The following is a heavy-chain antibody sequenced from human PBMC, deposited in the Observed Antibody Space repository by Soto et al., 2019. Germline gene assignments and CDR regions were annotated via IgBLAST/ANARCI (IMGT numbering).Heavy chain of an antibody. D-gene: IGHD1-1*01. CDR3: ARDRNWKGYYGMDV. CDR1: GASISSYY. CDR2: IYYSGST. V-gene: IGHV4-59*01. J-gene: IGHJ6*02. Sequence: QVQLQESGPGLVKPSETLSLTCTVSGASISSYYWSWIRQPPGKGLEWIGYIYYSGSTNYNPSLKSRVTISVDTSKIQFSLRPSSVTAADTAVYYCARDRNWKGYYGMDVWGQGTTVTVSS.